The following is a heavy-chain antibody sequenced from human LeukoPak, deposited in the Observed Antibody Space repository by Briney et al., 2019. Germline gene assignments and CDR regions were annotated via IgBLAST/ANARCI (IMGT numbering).Heavy chain of an antibody. CDR3: ARDRPPDYYDSSGYRPRDYYYGMDV. J-gene: IGHJ6*02. CDR2: IYYSGST. V-gene: IGHV4-30-4*01. CDR1: GGSISSGDYY. Sequence: SETLSPTCTVSGGSISSGDYYWSWIRQPPGKGLEWIGYIYYSGSTYYNPSLKSRVTISVDTSKNQFSLKLSSVTAADTAVYYCARDRPPDYYDSSGYRPRDYYYGMDVWGQGTTVTVSS. D-gene: IGHD3-22*01.